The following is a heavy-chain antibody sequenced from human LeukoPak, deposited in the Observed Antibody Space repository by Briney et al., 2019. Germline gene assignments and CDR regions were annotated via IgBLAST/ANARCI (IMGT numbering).Heavy chain of an antibody. D-gene: IGHD6-19*01. J-gene: IGHJ4*02. CDR2: INPSGGST. V-gene: IGHV1-46*01. CDR1: GYTFTSHY. Sequence: ASVKVSRKASGYTFTSHYMQWVRQAPGQGLEWMGIINPSGGSTRYAQKFQGRVTMTRDTSTSTVYMELSSLRSEDTAVYYCARGTDSGWYVWGQGTLVTVSS. CDR3: ARGTDSGWYV.